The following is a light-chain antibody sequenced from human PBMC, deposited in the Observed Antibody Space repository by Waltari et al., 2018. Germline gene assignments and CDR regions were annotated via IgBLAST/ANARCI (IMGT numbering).Light chain of an antibody. CDR3: TSYTSADTYI. J-gene: IGLJ1*01. CDR1: SSDVGAYNY. Sequence: QSALTQPASVSGSPGQSITISCTGTSSDVGAYNYVSWYLQHPGKVPKLIIYDVTNRPSGVSCSFSGSKSGNTASLTISGLQGEDEADYFCTSYTSADTYIFGTGTTVTVL. V-gene: IGLV2-14*03. CDR2: DVT.